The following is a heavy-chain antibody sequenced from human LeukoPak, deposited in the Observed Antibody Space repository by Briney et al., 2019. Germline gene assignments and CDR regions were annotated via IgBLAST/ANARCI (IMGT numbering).Heavy chain of an antibody. Sequence: SVKVSCKASGGTFSSYAISWVRQAPGQGLEWMGGIIPIFGTANYAQKFQGRVTITTDESTSTAYMELSSLRSENTAVYYCARSGYSSSWYAWFDPWGQGTLVTVSS. CDR1: GGTFSSYA. V-gene: IGHV1-69*05. D-gene: IGHD6-13*01. CDR2: IIPIFGTA. CDR3: ARSGYSSSWYAWFDP. J-gene: IGHJ5*02.